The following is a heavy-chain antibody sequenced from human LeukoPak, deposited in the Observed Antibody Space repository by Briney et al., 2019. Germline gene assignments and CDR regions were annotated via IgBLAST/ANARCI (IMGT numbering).Heavy chain of an antibody. CDR1: GFTFSSYS. Sequence: GGSLRLSCAASGFTFSSYSMNWVRQAPGKGLEWVSYISSSSSTIYYADSVKGRFTISRDNAKNSLYLQMNSLRAEDTAVYYCARETYYYGDYWGQGTMVTVSS. J-gene: IGHJ3*01. D-gene: IGHD4-17*01. CDR3: ARETYYYGDY. CDR2: ISSSSSTI. V-gene: IGHV3-48*04.